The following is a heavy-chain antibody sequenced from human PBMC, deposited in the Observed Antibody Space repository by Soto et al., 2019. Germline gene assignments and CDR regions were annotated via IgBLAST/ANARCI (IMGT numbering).Heavy chain of an antibody. CDR1: GFTFSDYS. CDR2: ISSSGSTI. D-gene: IGHD4-17*01. Sequence: QVQLVESGGGLVKPGGSLRLYCAASGFTFSDYSMSWIRQAPGKGLEWVSYISSSGSTIYYADSVKGRFTISRDNAKTSLYLQMNSLRAEDTAVYYCASPTVTPHYGMDVWGQGTTVTVSS. CDR3: ASPTVTPHYGMDV. J-gene: IGHJ6*02. V-gene: IGHV3-11*01.